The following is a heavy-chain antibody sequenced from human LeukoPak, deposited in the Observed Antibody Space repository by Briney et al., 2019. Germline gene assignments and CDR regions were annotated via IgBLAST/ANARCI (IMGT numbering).Heavy chain of an antibody. Sequence: GGSLRLSCAASGFTFDDYAMHWVRQAPGKGLEWVSGISWNSGSIGYADSVKGRFTISRDNAKNSLYLQMNSLRAEDTALYYCAKDRGQHSYGSCDMDVWGQGTTVTVSS. D-gene: IGHD5-18*01. CDR1: GFTFDDYA. CDR3: AKDRGQHSYGSCDMDV. V-gene: IGHV3-9*01. J-gene: IGHJ6*02. CDR2: ISWNSGSI.